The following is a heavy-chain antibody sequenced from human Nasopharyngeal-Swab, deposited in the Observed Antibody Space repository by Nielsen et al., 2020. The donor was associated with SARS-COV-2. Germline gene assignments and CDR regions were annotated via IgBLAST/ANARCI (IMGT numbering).Heavy chain of an antibody. D-gene: IGHD1-1*01. V-gene: IGHV4-59*01. CDR1: GGSFSSYY. J-gene: IGHJ6*02. CDR2: IYYSGST. CDR3: AREVRRTYYYGMDV. Sequence: SQTRSLTCAVYGGSFSSYYWSWIRQPPGKGLEWIGYIYYSGSTNYNPSLKSRVTVSVDTSKNQFSLKLSSVTAADTAVYYCAREVRRTYYYGMDVWGQGTTVTVSS.